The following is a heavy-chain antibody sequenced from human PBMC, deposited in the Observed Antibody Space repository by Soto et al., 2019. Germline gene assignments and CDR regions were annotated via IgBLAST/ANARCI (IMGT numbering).Heavy chain of an antibody. J-gene: IGHJ6*02. D-gene: IGHD2-2*01. CDR3: ASSSIVLVPADYYYYYGMDV. CDR1: GGTFSSYA. V-gene: IGHV1-69*12. Sequence: QVQLVQSGAEVKKPGSSVKVSCKASGGTFSSYAISWVRQAPGQGLEWMGGIIPIFGTANYAQKFQGRVTITADESTSTAYMELSSLRSEDTAVYYCASSSIVLVPADYYYYYGMDVWGQGTTVTVSS. CDR2: IIPIFGTA.